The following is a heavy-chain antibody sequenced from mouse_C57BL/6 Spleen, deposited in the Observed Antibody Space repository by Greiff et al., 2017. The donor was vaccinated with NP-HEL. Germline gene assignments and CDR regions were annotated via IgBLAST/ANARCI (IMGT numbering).Heavy chain of an antibody. J-gene: IGHJ4*01. D-gene: IGHD1-1*01. CDR2: IYPRSGNT. V-gene: IGHV1-81*01. CDR3: ARSDYDYGSSPYAMDY. CDR1: GYTFTSYG. Sequence: VQLQQSGAELARPGASVKLSCKASGYTFTSYGISWVKQRTGQGLEWIGEIYPRSGNTYYNEKFKGKATLNADKSSSTAYMELRSLTSEDSAVYFCARSDYDYGSSPYAMDYWGQGTSVTVSS.